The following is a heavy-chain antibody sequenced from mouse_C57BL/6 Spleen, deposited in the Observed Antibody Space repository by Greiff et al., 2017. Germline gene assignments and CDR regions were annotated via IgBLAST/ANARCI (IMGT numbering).Heavy chain of an antibody. J-gene: IGHJ4*01. V-gene: IGHV8-8*01. D-gene: IGHD1-1*01. CDR3: ARMEAYYYGSSTLYAMDY. CDR1: GFSLSTFGMG. Sequence: QVTLKVSGPGILQPSQTLSLTCSFSGFSLSTFGMGVGWIRQPSGKGLEWLAHIWWDDDKYYNPALKSRRTISKDTSKNQVFLKIANVDTADTATYYCARMEAYYYGSSTLYAMDYWGQGTSVTVSS. CDR2: IWWDDDK.